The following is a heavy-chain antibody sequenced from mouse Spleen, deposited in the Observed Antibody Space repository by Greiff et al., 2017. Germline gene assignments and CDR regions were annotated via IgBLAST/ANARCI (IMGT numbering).Heavy chain of an antibody. CDR2: ISSGGGNT. D-gene: IGHD2-1*01. J-gene: IGHJ4*01. CDR3: ARLGGNYKYYAMDY. V-gene: IGHV5-9*04. Sequence: EVKLMESGGGLVKLGGSLKLSCAASGFTFSSYAMSWVRQTPEKRLEWVATISSGGGNTYYPDSVKGRFTISRDNAKNTLYLQMSSLKSEDTAMYYCARLGGNYKYYAMDYWGQGTSVTVSS. CDR1: GFTFSSYA.